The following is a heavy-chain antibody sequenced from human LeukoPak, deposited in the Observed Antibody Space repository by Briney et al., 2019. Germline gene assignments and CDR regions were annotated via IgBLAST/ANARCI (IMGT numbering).Heavy chain of an antibody. Sequence: GGSLRLSYAASGFTFSSYWMSWVRQAPGKGLEWVANIRQDGSEKYYVDSVKGRFTISRDNAKNSLYLQMNSLRAEDTAVYYCARDPFNGSGSYYYLYWGQGTLVTVSS. J-gene: IGHJ4*02. CDR1: GFTFSSYW. V-gene: IGHV3-7*01. D-gene: IGHD3-10*01. CDR3: ARDPFNGSGSYYYLY. CDR2: IRQDGSEK.